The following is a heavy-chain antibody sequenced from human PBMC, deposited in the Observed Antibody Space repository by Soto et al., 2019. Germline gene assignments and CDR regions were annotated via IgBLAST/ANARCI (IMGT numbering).Heavy chain of an antibody. D-gene: IGHD3-16*01. CDR2: INHSGST. Sequence: SETLSLTCAVYGGSFSGYYWSWIRQPPGKGLEWIGEINHSGSTNYNPSLKSRVTISVDTSKNQFSLKLSSVTAADTAVYYCARFLMITVYYYYMDVWGKGTTVTVSS. CDR1: GGSFSGYY. V-gene: IGHV4-34*01. J-gene: IGHJ6*03. CDR3: ARFLMITVYYYYMDV.